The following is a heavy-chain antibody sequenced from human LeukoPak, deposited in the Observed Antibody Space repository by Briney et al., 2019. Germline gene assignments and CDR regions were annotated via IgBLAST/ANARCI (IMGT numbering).Heavy chain of an antibody. D-gene: IGHD6-13*01. CDR1: GFTFSSYS. J-gene: IGHJ3*02. CDR2: ISSSSTYI. V-gene: IGHV3-21*01. Sequence: GGSLRLSCAASGFTFSSYSMNWVRQAPGKGLEWVSSISSSSTYIYYADSVKGRFTISIDNAKNSLHLQMNSLRAEDTAVYYCARNRYGSSLDAFDIWGQGTVVTVSS. CDR3: ARNRYGSSLDAFDI.